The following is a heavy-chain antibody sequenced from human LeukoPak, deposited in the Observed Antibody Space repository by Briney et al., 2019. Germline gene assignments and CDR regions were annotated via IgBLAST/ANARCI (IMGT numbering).Heavy chain of an antibody. D-gene: IGHD3-16*01. V-gene: IGHV3-13*01. CDR2: IGTAGDT. CDR3: ARVTWGDTNYDMDV. Sequence: GGSLRLSCAASGFTFSSYDMHWVRHVTGKGLEWVSAIGTAGDTYYPGSVKGRFTISRENAKNSLYLQMNSLRAGDTAVYYCARVTWGDTNYDMDVWGQGTTVTVSS. J-gene: IGHJ6*03. CDR1: GFTFSSYD.